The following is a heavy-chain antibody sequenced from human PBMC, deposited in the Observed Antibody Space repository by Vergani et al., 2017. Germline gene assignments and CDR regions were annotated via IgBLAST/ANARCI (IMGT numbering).Heavy chain of an antibody. J-gene: IGHJ6*02. Sequence: QVQLVQSGAEVKKPGSSVKVSCKASGGTFSSYAISWVRQAPGQGLEWMGGIIPIFGIANYAQKFQGRVTITADKSTSTAYMELSSLRSEDTAVYYCARDRLQQLGSDYYYGMDVWGQGTTVTVSS. CDR1: GGTFSSYA. CDR3: ARDRLQQLGSDYYYGMDV. D-gene: IGHD6-13*01. CDR2: IIPIFGIA. V-gene: IGHV1-69*17.